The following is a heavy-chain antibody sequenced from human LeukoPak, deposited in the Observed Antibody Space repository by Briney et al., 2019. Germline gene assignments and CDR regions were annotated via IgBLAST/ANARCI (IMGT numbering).Heavy chain of an antibody. D-gene: IGHD1-7*01. CDR3: ARGYWNYVNGYYFDY. CDR1: GYTFTGYY. J-gene: IGHJ4*02. CDR2: INPNSGGT. V-gene: IGHV1-2*06. Sequence: ASVKVSCKASGYTFTGYYMHWVRQAPGRGLEWMGRINPNSGGTNYAQKFQGRVTMTRDTSISTAYMELSRLRSDDTAVYYCARGYWNYVNGYYFDYWGQGTLVTVSS.